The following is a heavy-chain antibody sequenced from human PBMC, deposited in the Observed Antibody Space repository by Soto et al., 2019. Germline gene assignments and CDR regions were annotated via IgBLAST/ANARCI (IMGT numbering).Heavy chain of an antibody. V-gene: IGHV3-23*01. CDR1: GFTFSSYA. Sequence: PGGSLRLSCAASGFTFSSYAMSWVRQAPEKGLEWVSAISGSRGSAYYADSVKGRFTISRDNSKNTLYLQMNSLRAEDTAVYYCAKDYYYDSSGYLGAFDIWGQGTMVTVSS. D-gene: IGHD3-22*01. J-gene: IGHJ3*02. CDR2: ISGSRGSA. CDR3: AKDYYYDSSGYLGAFDI.